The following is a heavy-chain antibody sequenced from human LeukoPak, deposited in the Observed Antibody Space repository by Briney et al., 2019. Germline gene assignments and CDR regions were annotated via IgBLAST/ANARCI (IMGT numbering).Heavy chain of an antibody. V-gene: IGHV3-48*01. D-gene: IGHD6-19*01. J-gene: IGHJ1*01. CDR3: ASQPGSSGWYEYFQH. CDR1: GFTYSSYS. CDR2: ISSSSSTI. Sequence: GGSLTLSCAASGFTYSSYSMNWVRQAPGKGLEWVSYISSSSSTIFYTDSVKGRFTISRDNAKNSLYLQMNSLRAEDTAVYYCASQPGSSGWYEYFQHWGQGTLVTVSS.